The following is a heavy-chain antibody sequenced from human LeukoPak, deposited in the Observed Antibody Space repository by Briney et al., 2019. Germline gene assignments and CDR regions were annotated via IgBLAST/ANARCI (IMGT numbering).Heavy chain of an antibody. CDR3: ARENKAVAAHYFDY. D-gene: IGHD6-19*01. Sequence: PGGSLRLSCAASGFIFNRYGMHWVRQAPGKGLEWVAVIWYDGSNKYYADSVKGRFTISRDNSKNTVDLQMNSLRAEDTAVYYCARENKAVAAHYFDYWGQGTLVTVSS. CDR2: IWYDGSNK. CDR1: GFIFNRYG. J-gene: IGHJ4*02. V-gene: IGHV3-33*01.